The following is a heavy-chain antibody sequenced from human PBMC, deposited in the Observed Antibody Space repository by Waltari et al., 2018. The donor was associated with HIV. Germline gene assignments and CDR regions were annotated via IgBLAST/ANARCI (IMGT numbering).Heavy chain of an antibody. CDR3: VRDAKIVVSIPYFDP. CDR1: GFTFKSYA. Sequence: EVQLLESGGGLVQPGGSLRLSCAASGFTFKSYAMRWVRQAPGKGLEWVSAMSGRGGSTYYADSVKGRFTISRDNSKNTLYLQMNSLRVEDSAIYYCVRDAKIVVSIPYFDPWGQGVLVTVSS. CDR2: MSGRGGST. J-gene: IGHJ5*02. V-gene: IGHV3-23*01. D-gene: IGHD3-16*01.